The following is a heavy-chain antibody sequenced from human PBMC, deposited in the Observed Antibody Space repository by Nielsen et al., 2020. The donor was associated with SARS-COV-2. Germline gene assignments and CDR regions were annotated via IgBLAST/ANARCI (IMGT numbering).Heavy chain of an antibody. V-gene: IGHV4-31*03. Sequence: SETLSLTCTVSGGSISSGGYYWSWIRQHPGKGLEWIGYIYYSGSTYYNPSLKSRVTISVDTSKNQFSLKLSSVTAADTAVYYCARKVTGLRYFDWFFDYWGQGTLVTVSS. CDR1: GGSISSGGYY. D-gene: IGHD3-9*01. J-gene: IGHJ4*02. CDR2: IYYSGST. CDR3: ARKVTGLRYFDWFFDY.